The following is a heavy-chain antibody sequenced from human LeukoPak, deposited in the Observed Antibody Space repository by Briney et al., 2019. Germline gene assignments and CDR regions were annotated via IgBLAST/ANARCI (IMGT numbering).Heavy chain of an antibody. CDR3: GKTQWKVGTTEFFDY. CDR1: GFAFNNYA. D-gene: IGHD1-7*01. V-gene: IGHV3-23*01. CDR2: INDNGGQR. J-gene: IGHJ4*02. Sequence: GGSLRLSCAASGFAFNNYAMTWVRQAPGKGLEWVSNINDNGGQRHYADSVKGRFTISRDNSKNTLFLQMDSLRAEDTAVYYCGKTQWKVGTTEFFDYWGPGNPGPVS.